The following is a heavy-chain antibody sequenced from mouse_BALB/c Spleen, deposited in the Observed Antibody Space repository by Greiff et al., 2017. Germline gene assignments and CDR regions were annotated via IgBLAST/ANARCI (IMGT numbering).Heavy chain of an antibody. CDR3: ASLRLFAC. V-gene: IGHV5-17*02. D-gene: IGHD1-2*01. J-gene: IGHJ3*01. CDR1: GFTFSSFG. Sequence: DVQLVESGGGLVQPGGSRKLSCAASGFTFSSFGMHWVRQAPEKGLEWVAYISSGSSTIYYADTVKGRFTISRDNPKNTLFLQMTSLRSEDTAMYYCASLRLFACWGQGTLVTVSA. CDR2: ISSGSSTI.